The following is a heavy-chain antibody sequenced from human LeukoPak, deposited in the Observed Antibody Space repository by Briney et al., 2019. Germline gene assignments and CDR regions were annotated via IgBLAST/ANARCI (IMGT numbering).Heavy chain of an antibody. J-gene: IGHJ4*02. CDR1: VFPFSSYS. D-gene: IGHD3-3*01. Sequence: GGSLRLSCAASVFPFSSYSMNWVRQAPGKGLEWVSSISSSSSYIFYAHPVKRRLTIPRHNHKNALSLQKNSVRAEDTAVYYCASARGWDYYDFWSGYYFPIDYWGQGTLVTVSS. CDR2: ISSSSSYI. V-gene: IGHV3-21*01. CDR3: ASARGWDYYDFWSGYYFPIDY.